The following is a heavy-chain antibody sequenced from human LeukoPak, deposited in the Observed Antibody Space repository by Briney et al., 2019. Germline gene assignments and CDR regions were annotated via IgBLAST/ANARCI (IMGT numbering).Heavy chain of an antibody. J-gene: IGHJ4*02. D-gene: IGHD6-19*01. CDR3: ARSEGTSVAVFDY. Sequence: PSETLSLTCTVSGGPINNYYWSWIRQPPGKGLEWIGYIYYSGGTNYNPSLKRRVTISVDTSKNRFSLKLSSVTAADTAVYYCARSEGTSVAVFDYWGQGTLVTVSS. CDR1: GGPINNYY. CDR2: IYYSGGT. V-gene: IGHV4-59*08.